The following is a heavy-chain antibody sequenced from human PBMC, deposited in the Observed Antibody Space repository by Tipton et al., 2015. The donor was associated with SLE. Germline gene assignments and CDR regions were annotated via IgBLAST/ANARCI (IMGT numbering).Heavy chain of an antibody. V-gene: IGHV4-39*01. CDR1: GGSISSSNYY. D-gene: IGHD6-13*01. J-gene: IGHJ4*02. CDR2: IFFSGST. CDR3: ARNPPYLAAAGG. Sequence: TLSLTCTVSGGSISSSNYYWGWIRQPPGKGLEWIGSIFFSGSTYYNPSLKSRVTISVDTSKNQFSLKLSSVTAADTAVYYCARNPPYLAAAGGWGQGTLVTVSS.